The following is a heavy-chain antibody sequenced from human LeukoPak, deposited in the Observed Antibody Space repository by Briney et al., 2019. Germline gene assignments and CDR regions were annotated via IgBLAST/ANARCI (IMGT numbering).Heavy chain of an antibody. CDR3: ASSGYAFREFDN. CDR1: GGSISGGDYY. V-gene: IGHV4-30-4*01. J-gene: IGHJ4*02. D-gene: IGHD3-22*01. Sequence: PSETLSLTCTVSGGSISGGDYYWSCIRQPPGKGLEWIGYVYYSGTTYDNPSLKTRLAISVDKSQNQFSLKLTSVTAADTAVYYCASSGYAFREFDNWGQGTLVTVS. CDR2: VYYSGTT.